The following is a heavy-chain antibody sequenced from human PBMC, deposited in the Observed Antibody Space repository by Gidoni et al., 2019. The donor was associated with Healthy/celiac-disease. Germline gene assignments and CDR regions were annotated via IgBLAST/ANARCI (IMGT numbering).Heavy chain of an antibody. D-gene: IGHD6-13*01. J-gene: IGHJ6*02. CDR2: FIPISGTA. V-gene: IGHV1-69*01. Sequence: QVQLVQSGAEVKKPGSSVKVSCKASGGTFSSYAISWVRQAPGQGLEWMGGFIPISGTANYAQKFQGRVTITADESTITAYMELSSLRSEDTAVYYCARGPRSSSWYKRAYYYGMDVWGQGTTVTVSS. CDR3: ARGPRSSSWYKRAYYYGMDV. CDR1: GGTFSSYA.